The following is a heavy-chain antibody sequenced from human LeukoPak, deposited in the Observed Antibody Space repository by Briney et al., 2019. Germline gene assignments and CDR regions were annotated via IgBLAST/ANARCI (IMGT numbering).Heavy chain of an antibody. V-gene: IGHV1-2*02. CDR3: ARVYYNSLYKAPFDY. Sequence: ASVKVSCKASGYTFTGYYMHWVRQAPGQGLEWMGWINPNSGGTNYAQKFQGRVTMTRDTSISTAYMELSRLRSDDTAVYYCARVYYNSLYKAPFDYWGQGTLVTVSS. CDR1: GYTFTGYY. J-gene: IGHJ4*02. D-gene: IGHD3-22*01. CDR2: INPNSGGT.